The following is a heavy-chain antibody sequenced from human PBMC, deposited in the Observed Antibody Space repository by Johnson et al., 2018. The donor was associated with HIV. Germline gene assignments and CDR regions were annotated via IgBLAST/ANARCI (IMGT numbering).Heavy chain of an antibody. CDR1: GFTFSSYA. D-gene: IGHD6-19*01. J-gene: IGHJ3*02. V-gene: IGHV3-30-3*01. Sequence: VQLVESGGGVVQPERSLRLSCAASGFTFSSYAMHWVRQAPGKGLEWVAVISYDGSNKYYAASVKGRFTISRDNSKNTLYLQMNSRRAEDTALYYCARNRRGIYSSGWYGGAFDIWGQGTMVTVSS. CDR3: ARNRRGIYSSGWYGGAFDI. CDR2: ISYDGSNK.